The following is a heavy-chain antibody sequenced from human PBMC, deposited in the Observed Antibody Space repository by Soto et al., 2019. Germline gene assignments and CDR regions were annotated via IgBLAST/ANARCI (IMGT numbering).Heavy chain of an antibody. CDR1: GGSISSSSYY. V-gene: IGHV4-39*01. CDR2: IYYSGST. CDR3: ARLAGSSTFQH. J-gene: IGHJ1*01. Sequence: QLQLQESGPGLVKPSETLSLTCTVSGGSISSSSYYWGWIRQPPGKGLEWIGSIYYSGSTYYNPSLKSRVTISVDTSKNQFSLKLSSVTAADTAVYYCARLAGSSTFQHWGQGTLVTVSS.